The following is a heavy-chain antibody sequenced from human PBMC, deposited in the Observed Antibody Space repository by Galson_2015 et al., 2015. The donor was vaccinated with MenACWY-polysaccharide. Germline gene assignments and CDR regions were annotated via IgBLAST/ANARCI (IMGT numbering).Heavy chain of an antibody. CDR1: GYTFTSYF. CDR2: VDPIGSRT. CDR3: ARVLENYSDVSGNDAFDI. Sequence: SVKVSCKAFGYTFTSYFVHWVRQAPGQGLEWMGIVDPIGSRTSYAQRFEDRVTMTRDTSTSTVSMELSTLKSEDTAVHYCARVLENYSDVSGNDAFDIWGQGTMVTVSS. V-gene: IGHV1-46*03. J-gene: IGHJ3*02. D-gene: IGHD3-22*01.